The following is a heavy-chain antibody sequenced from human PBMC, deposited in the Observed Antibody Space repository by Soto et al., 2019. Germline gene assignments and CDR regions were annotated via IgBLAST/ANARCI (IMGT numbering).Heavy chain of an antibody. CDR3: AKRRSTLERRANFDH. CDR1: GFTFSSFA. D-gene: IGHD1-1*01. V-gene: IGHV3-23*01. CDR2: ISGSGGSS. Sequence: GGSLRLSCAASGFTFSSFAMSWVRQAPGKGLEWVSAISGSGGSSNYADSVKGRFTISRDNSKNTLYLQMNSLRVEDTAVYYCAKRRSTLERRANFDHWGQGTLVTVSS. J-gene: IGHJ4*02.